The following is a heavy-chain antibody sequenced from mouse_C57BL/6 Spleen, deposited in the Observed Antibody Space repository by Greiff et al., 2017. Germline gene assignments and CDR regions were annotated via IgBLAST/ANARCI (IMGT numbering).Heavy chain of an antibody. J-gene: IGHJ1*03. D-gene: IGHD1-1*01. Sequence: QVQLHQPGAELVMPGASVKLSCKASGYTFTSYWMHWVKQRPGQGLEWIGEIDPSDSYTNYNQKFKGKSTLTVDKSSSTAYMQLSSLTSEDSAVYYWGRSEYYARRNFDVWWKRTTVTVSS. CDR1: GYTFTSYW. CDR3: GRSEYYARRNFDV. CDR2: IDPSDSYT. V-gene: IGHV1-69*01.